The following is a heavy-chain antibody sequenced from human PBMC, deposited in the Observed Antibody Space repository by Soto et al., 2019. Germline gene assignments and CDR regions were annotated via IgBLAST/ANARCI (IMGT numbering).Heavy chain of an antibody. D-gene: IGHD2-15*01. CDR2: INPNSGGT. J-gene: IGHJ4*02. V-gene: IGHV1-2*02. Sequence: ASVKVSCKASGYTCTGYYMHWVRQAPGQGLEWMGWINPNSGGTNYAQKFQGRVTMTGDTSISTAYMELSRLRSDDTAVYYCARVNVVVVAATREYYFDYWGQGTLVTVSS. CDR1: GYTCTGYY. CDR3: ARVNVVVVAATREYYFDY.